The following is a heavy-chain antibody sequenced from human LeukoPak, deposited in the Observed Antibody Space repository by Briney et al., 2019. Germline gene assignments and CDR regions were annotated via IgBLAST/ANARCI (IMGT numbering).Heavy chain of an antibody. CDR2: INPNSGGT. V-gene: IGHV1-2*02. D-gene: IGHD2-15*01. CDR1: GYTFTGYY. CDR3: ARASNTLYGGQFFDS. Sequence: ASVKVSCKASGYTFTGYYMHWVRQAPGQGLEWMGWINPNSGGTNYAQKFQGRVTMTRDTSISTAYMELSRLRSDDTAVYYCARASNTLYGGQFFDSWGQGTLVAVSS. J-gene: IGHJ4*02.